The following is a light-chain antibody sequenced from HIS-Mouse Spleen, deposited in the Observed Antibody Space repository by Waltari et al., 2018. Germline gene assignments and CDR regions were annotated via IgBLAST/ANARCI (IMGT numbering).Light chain of an antibody. CDR2: DVS. J-gene: IGLJ2*01. V-gene: IGLV2-14*03. Sequence: QSALTQPASVSGSPGQSITISCPGTSRYVGGYNYVSWYQQHPGKAPKLMIYDVSNRPSGVSNRFSGSKSGNTASLTISGLQAEDEADYYCSSYTSSSTEVFGGGTKLTVL. CDR1: SRYVGGYNY. CDR3: SSYTSSSTEV.